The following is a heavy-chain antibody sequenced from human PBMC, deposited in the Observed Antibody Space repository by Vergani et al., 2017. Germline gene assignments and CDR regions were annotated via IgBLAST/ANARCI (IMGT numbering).Heavy chain of an antibody. CDR2: ISYDGSNK. Sequence: QVQLVESGGGVVQPGRSLRLSCAASGFTFSSYGMHWVRQAPGKGLEWVAVISYDGSNKYYADSVKGRFTISRDNSKNTLYLQMNSLRAEDTAVYYCAKGETYYDFWSGYSNWGQGTLVTVSS. V-gene: IGHV3-30*18. D-gene: IGHD3-3*01. J-gene: IGHJ4*02. CDR1: GFTFSSYG. CDR3: AKGETYYDFWSGYSN.